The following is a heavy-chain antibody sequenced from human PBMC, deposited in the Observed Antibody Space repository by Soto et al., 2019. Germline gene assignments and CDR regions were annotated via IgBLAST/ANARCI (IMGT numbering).Heavy chain of an antibody. V-gene: IGHV3-53*01. CDR3: ARDRGDSERGMGV. Sequence: PGGSLRLSCASSGFSVISNYMKWVRQAPGKGLEWVSVIYSGGSRQYADSVRGRFTISRDNSKNTLYLQMNDLRAEDTAVYYCARDRGDSERGMGVWGPGTTVTVSS. D-gene: IGHD1-1*01. J-gene: IGHJ6*02. CDR1: GFSVISNY. CDR2: IYSGGSR.